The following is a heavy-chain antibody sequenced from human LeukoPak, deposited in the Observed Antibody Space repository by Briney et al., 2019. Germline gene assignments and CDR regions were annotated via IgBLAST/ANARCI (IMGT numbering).Heavy chain of an antibody. CDR1: GFTFSDYY. J-gene: IGHJ4*02. D-gene: IGHD3-3*01. CDR2: ISSSGSTI. Sequence: GGSLRLSCAASGFTFSDYYMSWIRQAPGKGLEWVSYISSSGSTIYYADSVKGRFTISWDNAKNSLYLQMNSLRAEDTAVYYCASQTPSYYDFWSAYWGQGTLVTVSP. V-gene: IGHV3-11*01. CDR3: ASQTPSYYDFWSAY.